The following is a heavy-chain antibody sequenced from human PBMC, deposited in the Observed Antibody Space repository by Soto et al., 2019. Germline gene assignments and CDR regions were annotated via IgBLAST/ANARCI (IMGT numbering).Heavy chain of an antibody. D-gene: IGHD2-2*03. Sequence: GGSLRLSCAASGFTFSSYAMSWVRQAPGKGLEWVSAISGSGGSTYYADSVKGRFTISRDNSKNTLYLQMNSLRAEDTAVYYCANLDIVVVPAASDLDYWGQGTLVTVSS. CDR2: ISGSGGST. CDR3: ANLDIVVVPAASDLDY. V-gene: IGHV3-23*01. J-gene: IGHJ4*02. CDR1: GFTFSSYA.